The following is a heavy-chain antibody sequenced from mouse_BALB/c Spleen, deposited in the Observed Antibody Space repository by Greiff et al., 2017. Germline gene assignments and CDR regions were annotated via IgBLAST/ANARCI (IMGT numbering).Heavy chain of an antibody. V-gene: IGHV1-67*01. D-gene: IGHD1-1*01. J-gene: IGHJ4*01. Sequence: VQLQQSGPELVRPGESVTISCKGSGYTFTDYAMHWVKQSHAKSLEWIGVISIYYDNTNYNQKFKGKATMTVDKSSSTAYMELARLTSEDSAIYYGESSYGSREVYYAMEDWGEGSAGTVAS. CDR3: ESSYGSREVYYAMED. CDR2: ISIYYDNT. CDR1: GYTFTDYA.